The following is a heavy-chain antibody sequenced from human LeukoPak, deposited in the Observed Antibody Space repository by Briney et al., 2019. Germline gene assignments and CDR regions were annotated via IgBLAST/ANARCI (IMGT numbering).Heavy chain of an antibody. D-gene: IGHD4-17*01. Sequence: GRSLRLSCAASGFTFDDYAMHWVRQAPGKGLEWVSGISWNSGSIGYADSVKGRSTISRDNAKNSLYLQMNSLRAEDTALYYCAKDITTVTTGGHFDYWGQGTLVTVSS. CDR1: GFTFDDYA. J-gene: IGHJ4*02. CDR2: ISWNSGSI. CDR3: AKDITTVTTGGHFDY. V-gene: IGHV3-9*01.